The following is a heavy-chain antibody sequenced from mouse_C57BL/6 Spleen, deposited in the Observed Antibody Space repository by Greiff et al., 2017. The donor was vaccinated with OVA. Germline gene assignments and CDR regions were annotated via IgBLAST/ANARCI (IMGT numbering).Heavy chain of an antibody. CDR3: VIRPLDY. CDR2: ISYDGSN. J-gene: IGHJ2*01. D-gene: IGHD1-2*01. V-gene: IGHV3-6*01. Sequence: EVQVVESGPGLVKPSQSLSLTCSVTGYSITSGYYWNWIRQFPGNKLEWMGYISYDGSNNYNPSLKNRISITRDTSKNQFFLKLNSVTTEDTATYYCVIRPLDYWGQGTTLTVSS. CDR1: GYSITSGYY.